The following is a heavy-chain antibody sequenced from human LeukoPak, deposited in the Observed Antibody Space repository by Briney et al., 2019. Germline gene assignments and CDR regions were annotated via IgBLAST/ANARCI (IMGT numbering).Heavy chain of an antibody. CDR3: ARSVISPSKRYYFDY. V-gene: IGHV4-30-2*01. Sequence: PSQTLSLTCAVSGGSISSGGYSWSWIRQPPGKGLEWIGYIYHSGSTYYNPSLKSRVTISVDRSKNQFSLKLSSVTAADTAVYYCARSVISPSKRYYFDYWGQGTLVTVSS. CDR2: IYHSGST. D-gene: IGHD2-21*01. J-gene: IGHJ4*02. CDR1: GGSISSGGYS.